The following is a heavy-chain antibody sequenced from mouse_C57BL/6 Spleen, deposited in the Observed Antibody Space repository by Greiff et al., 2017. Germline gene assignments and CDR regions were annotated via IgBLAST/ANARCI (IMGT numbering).Heavy chain of an antibody. Sequence: DVQLQESGPGLVKPSQSLSLTCSVTGYSITSGYYWNWIRQFPGNKLEWMGYISYDGSNNYNPSLKNRISITLDTSKNQFFLKLNSVTTEDTATYYCARNYYGSSYVGYAMDYWGQGTSVTVSS. J-gene: IGHJ4*01. CDR2: ISYDGSN. V-gene: IGHV3-6*01. CDR3: ARNYYGSSYVGYAMDY. CDR1: GYSITSGYY. D-gene: IGHD1-1*01.